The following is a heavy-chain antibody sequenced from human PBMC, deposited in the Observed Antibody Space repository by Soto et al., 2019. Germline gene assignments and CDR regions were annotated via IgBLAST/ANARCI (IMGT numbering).Heavy chain of an antibody. CDR2: IRGFSPYT. V-gene: IGHV3-21*01. CDR3: ARDRGYDAHDYYYNAMDV. CDR1: GFTFRTYT. D-gene: IGHD3-10*01. J-gene: IGHJ6*02. Sequence: PGGSLRLSCRSSGFTFRTYTMNWVRQAPGKGLEWVSGIRGFSPYTFYAESVKGRFTISRDNAKNSLYLQMDSLRAEDTAVYYCARDRGYDAHDYYYNAMDVWGQGTTVTSP.